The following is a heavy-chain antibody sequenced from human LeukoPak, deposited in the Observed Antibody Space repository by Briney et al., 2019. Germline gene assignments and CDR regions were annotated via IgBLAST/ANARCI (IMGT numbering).Heavy chain of an antibody. CDR3: ARESRSYYGDYNTDFDY. J-gene: IGHJ4*02. CDR1: GYIFTSYW. CDR2: IYPGDSDT. D-gene: IGHD4-17*01. V-gene: IGHV5-51*01. Sequence: GESLKISCKGSGYIFTSYWIGWVRQMPGKGLEWMGIIYPGDSDTRYSPSFQGQVTISADKSISTAYLQWSSLKASDTAVYYCARESRSYYGDYNTDFDYWGQGTLVTVSS.